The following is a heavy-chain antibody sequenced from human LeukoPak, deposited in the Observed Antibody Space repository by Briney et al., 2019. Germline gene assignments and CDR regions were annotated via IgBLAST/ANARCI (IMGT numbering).Heavy chain of an antibody. J-gene: IGHJ4*02. Sequence: PGGSLRLSCEASGFTFSTYTINWVRQAPGKGLEWVSYISSSSSTIYYADSVKGRFTISRDNAKNSLYLQMNSLRDEDTAVYYCARDRYCSTTSCPSGYWGQGTLVTVSS. D-gene: IGHD2-2*01. CDR3: ARDRYCSTTSCPSGY. CDR1: GFTFSTYT. CDR2: ISSSSSTI. V-gene: IGHV3-48*02.